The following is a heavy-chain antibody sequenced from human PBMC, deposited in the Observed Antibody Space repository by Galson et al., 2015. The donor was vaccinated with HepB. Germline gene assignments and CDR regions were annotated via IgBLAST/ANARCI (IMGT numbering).Heavy chain of an antibody. J-gene: IGHJ3*02. D-gene: IGHD1-26*01. CDR2: ISYDGSNK. Sequence: SLRLSCAASGFTFSSYGMHWVRQAPGKGLEWVAVISYDGSNKYYADSVKGRFTISRDNSKNTLYLQMNSLRAEDTAVYYCAKLLGATGSDAFDIWGQGTMVTVSS. CDR1: GFTFSSYG. V-gene: IGHV3-30*18. CDR3: AKLLGATGSDAFDI.